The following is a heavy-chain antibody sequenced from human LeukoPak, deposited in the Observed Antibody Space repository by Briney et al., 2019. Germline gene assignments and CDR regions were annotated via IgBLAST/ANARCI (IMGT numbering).Heavy chain of an antibody. D-gene: IGHD1-26*01. Sequence: VASVTVSCKASGGTFSSYAISWVRQAPGQGLEWMGGIIPIFGTANYAQKFQGRVTITADESTSTAYMELSSLRSEDTAVYYCARDLGNYVVYWGQGTLVTVSS. CDR3: ARDLGNYVVY. J-gene: IGHJ4*02. CDR1: GGTFSSYA. V-gene: IGHV1-69*13. CDR2: IIPIFGTA.